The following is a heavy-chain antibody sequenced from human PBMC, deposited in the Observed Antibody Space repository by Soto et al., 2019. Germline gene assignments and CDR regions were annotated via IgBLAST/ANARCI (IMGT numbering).Heavy chain of an antibody. V-gene: IGHV4-59*01. J-gene: IGHJ4*02. CDR2: LYFGGST. D-gene: IGHD4-4*01. Sequence: SSETLSLTCSVSGASISSNFWSWVRQPPGKGLEWIGYLYFGGSTHSNPSLKGRATISVDTSKNQFSLRLSSVTAADTAVYYCASSRADYTNYVSPLYYFDYWGQGTLVTVSS. CDR3: ASSRADYTNYVSPLYYFDY. CDR1: GASISSNF.